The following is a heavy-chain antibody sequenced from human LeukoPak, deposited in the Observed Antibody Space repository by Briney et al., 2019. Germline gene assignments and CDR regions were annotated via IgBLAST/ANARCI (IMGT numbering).Heavy chain of an antibody. J-gene: IGHJ4*02. CDR2: ISGSGGST. V-gene: IGHV3-23*01. D-gene: IGHD6-19*01. CDR1: GFTFSSYA. Sequence: AGGSLRLSCAASGFTFSSYAMSWVRQAPGKGLEWVSAISGSGGSTYYADSVKGRFTISRDSAKNSLDLQMNSLRAEDTAVYYCAIDRYSSGWYTFDYWGQGTLVTVSS. CDR3: AIDRYSSGWYTFDY.